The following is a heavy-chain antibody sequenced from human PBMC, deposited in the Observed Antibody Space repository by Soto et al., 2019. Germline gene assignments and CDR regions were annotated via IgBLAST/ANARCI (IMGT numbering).Heavy chain of an antibody. J-gene: IGHJ6*02. V-gene: IGHV3-30*18. CDR1: GFTFSSYG. Sequence: GGSLRLSCAASGFTFSSYGMHWVRQAPGKGLEWVAVISYDGSNKYYADSAKGRFTISRDNSKNTLYLQMNSLRAEDTAVYYCAKDISYGYDYYGMDVWGQGTTVTVSS. CDR2: ISYDGSNK. D-gene: IGHD5-18*01. CDR3: AKDISYGYDYYGMDV.